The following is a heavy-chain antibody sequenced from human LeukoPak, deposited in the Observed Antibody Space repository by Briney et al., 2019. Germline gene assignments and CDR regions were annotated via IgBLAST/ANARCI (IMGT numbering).Heavy chain of an antibody. CDR2: INHSGST. J-gene: IGHJ4*02. V-gene: IGHV4-39*07. CDR3: GRFFDY. CDR1: GGSVNSGTYY. Sequence: SETLSLTCTVSGGSVNSGTYYWSWIRQPPGKGLEWIGEINHSGSTNYNPSLKNRVTISVDTSKNQFSLKLSSVTAADTAVYYCGRFFDYWGQGTLVTVSS.